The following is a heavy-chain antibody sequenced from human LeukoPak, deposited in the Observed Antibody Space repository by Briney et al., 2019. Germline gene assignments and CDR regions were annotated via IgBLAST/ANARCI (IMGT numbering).Heavy chain of an antibody. D-gene: IGHD6-13*01. CDR3: TRWPEVPYRQQLVRTPYYYYYYMDV. Sequence: GGSLRLSCAASGFTFSSYSMNWVRQASGKGLEWVGRIRSKANSYATAYAASVKGRFTISRDDSKNTAYLQMNSLKTEDTAVYYCTRWPEVPYRQQLVRTPYYYYYYMDVWGKGTTVTVSS. J-gene: IGHJ6*03. CDR2: IRSKANSYAT. CDR1: GFTFSSYS. V-gene: IGHV3-73*01.